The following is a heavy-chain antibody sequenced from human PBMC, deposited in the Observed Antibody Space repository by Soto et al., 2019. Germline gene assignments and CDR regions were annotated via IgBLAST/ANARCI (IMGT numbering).Heavy chain of an antibody. CDR3: AVCYSSSLWGFVY. D-gene: IGHD6-6*01. CDR2: FDPEDGET. Sequence: ASLTVYCTVSGYTLTELSMHWVRQAPGKGLEWMGGFDPEDGETIYAQKFQGRVTMTEDTSTDTAYMELSSLRSEDTAVYYCAVCYSSSLWGFVYWGQGTLVTVSS. CDR1: GYTLTELS. J-gene: IGHJ4*02. V-gene: IGHV1-24*01.